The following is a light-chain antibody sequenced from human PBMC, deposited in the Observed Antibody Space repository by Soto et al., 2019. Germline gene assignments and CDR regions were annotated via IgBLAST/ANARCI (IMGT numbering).Light chain of an antibody. CDR2: DAS. J-gene: IGKJ1*01. CDR3: LQRSDWRT. V-gene: IGKV3-11*01. Sequence: IVLTQSPVSLSLSPGERATLSCRASDGVGLSLAWFQQRPGQAPRLLIYDASNRATGIPARFSGSGSGTDFNLTISRLEPEDFAVYYCLQRSDWRTFGRGTKVDI. CDR1: DGVGLS.